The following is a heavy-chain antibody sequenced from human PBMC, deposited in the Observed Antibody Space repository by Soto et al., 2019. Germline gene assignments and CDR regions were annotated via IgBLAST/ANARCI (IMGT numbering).Heavy chain of an antibody. CDR3: ASGRLVLEWLSP. V-gene: IGHV1-3*01. D-gene: IGHD3-3*01. CDR1: GYTFTSYA. CDR2: INAGNGNT. Sequence: ASVKVSCKASGYTFTSYAMHWVRQAPRQRLEWMGWINAGNGNTKYSQKFQGRVTITRDTSASTAYMELSSLRSEDTAVYYCASGRLVLEWLSPWGQGTLVTVSS. J-gene: IGHJ5*02.